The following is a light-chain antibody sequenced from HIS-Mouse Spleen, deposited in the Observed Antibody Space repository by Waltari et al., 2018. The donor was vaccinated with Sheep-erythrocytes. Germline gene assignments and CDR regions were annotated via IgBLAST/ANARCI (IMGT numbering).Light chain of an antibody. CDR1: SRAVGGYNY. J-gene: IGLJ2*01. CDR2: DVS. Sequence: QSALTQPRSVSGSPGQSVTIPCTGTSRAVGGYNYISRYQQHPGKAPKLMIYDVSKRPSGVPDRFSGSKSGNTASLTISGLQAEDEADYYCCSYAGSYTLVFGGGTKLTVL. V-gene: IGLV2-11*01. CDR3: CSYAGSYTLV.